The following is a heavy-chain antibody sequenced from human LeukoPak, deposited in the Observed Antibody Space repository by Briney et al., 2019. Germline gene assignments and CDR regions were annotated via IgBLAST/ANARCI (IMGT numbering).Heavy chain of an antibody. D-gene: IGHD4-23*01. CDR1: GGTFSSYA. J-gene: IGHJ4*02. Sequence: GASVKVSCKASGGTFSSYAISWVRQALGQGLEWMGRIIPILGIANYAQKFQGRVTITADKSTSTAYMELSRLRSDDTAVYYCARDLNSLTPEPDYWGQGTLVTVSS. CDR2: IIPILGIA. V-gene: IGHV1-69*04. CDR3: ARDLNSLTPEPDY.